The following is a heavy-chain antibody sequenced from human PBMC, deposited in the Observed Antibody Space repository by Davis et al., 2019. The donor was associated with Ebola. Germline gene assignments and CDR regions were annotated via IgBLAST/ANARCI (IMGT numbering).Heavy chain of an antibody. CDR1: GGTFSSYA. D-gene: IGHD6-19*01. CDR2: IIPIFGTA. CDR3: ARQDSSGWPQTFDY. J-gene: IGHJ4*02. V-gene: IGHV1-69*13. Sequence: SVKVSCKASGGTFSSYAISWVRQAPGQGLEWMGGIIPIFGTANYAQKFQGRVTITADESTSTAYVELSSLRSEDTAVYYCARQDSSGWPQTFDYWGQGTLVTVSS.